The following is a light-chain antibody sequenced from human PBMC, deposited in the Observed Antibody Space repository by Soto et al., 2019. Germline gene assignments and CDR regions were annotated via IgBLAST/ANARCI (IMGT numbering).Light chain of an antibody. V-gene: IGLV2-14*01. CDR3: CSCVSGSPFDVL. J-gene: IGLJ3*02. CDR2: EST. CDR1: SSDVGGYNY. Sequence: QSALAQPASVSGSPGQSITISCTGTSSDVGGYNYVSWYQQPPGQAPRLVIYESTKRPSGLSDRFSGSKSGNTASLTISGLQAEDEADYYCCSCVSGSPFDVLFGGGTKVTVL.